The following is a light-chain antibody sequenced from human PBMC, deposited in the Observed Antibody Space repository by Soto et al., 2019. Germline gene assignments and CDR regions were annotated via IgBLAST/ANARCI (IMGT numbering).Light chain of an antibody. CDR3: QQRSNWHSIT. Sequence: EIVMTQSPATLSLSTGERATLSCRASQSVSSDLAWYQQKPGQAPRLLIYDASNRANGIPARFSGSGSGTDFTLTITWLEPEDFAVYYCQQRSNWHSITFGQGTRLEF. CDR1: QSVSSD. J-gene: IGKJ5*01. V-gene: IGKV3-11*01. CDR2: DAS.